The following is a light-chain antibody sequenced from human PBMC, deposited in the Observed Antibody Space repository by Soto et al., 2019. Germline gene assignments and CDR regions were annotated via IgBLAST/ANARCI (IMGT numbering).Light chain of an antibody. J-gene: IGKJ3*01. CDR2: DAS. Sequence: DIQMTQSPSSLSASVGDRVTITCQASQDISNYLNWYQQKPGKAPKLLIYDASNLETGVPSRFSGSGSVTDFTFTISSLQPEDIATYDCQQYDNLPPFTFGPGTKVDIK. CDR1: QDISNY. CDR3: QQYDNLPPFT. V-gene: IGKV1-33*01.